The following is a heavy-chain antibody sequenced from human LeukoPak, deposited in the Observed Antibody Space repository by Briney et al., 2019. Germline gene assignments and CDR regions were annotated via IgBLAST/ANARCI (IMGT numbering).Heavy chain of an antibody. CDR3: AKANSYDSYYFDY. CDR2: IFAGGNA. CDR1: GFRVSNDY. Sequence: PGRSLRLSRAASGFRVSNDYMAWVRQAPGKGLGWVSFIFAGGNAYYADSVKGRFPISRDRPKNTLFLQMSSLRAEDTAVYYCAKANSYDSYYFDYWGQGALVIVSS. D-gene: IGHD3-16*01. J-gene: IGHJ4*02. V-gene: IGHV3-66*01.